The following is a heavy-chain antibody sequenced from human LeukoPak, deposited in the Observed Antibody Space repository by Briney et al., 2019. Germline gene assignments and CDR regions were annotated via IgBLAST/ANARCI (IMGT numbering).Heavy chain of an antibody. Sequence: SETLSLTCAVSGGSIRDYQWSWIRQPPGKGLEWIGHINTNGRTDYNPSLKSRVTISVDTSKNQFSLKLSSVTAADTAVYYCAGRKDYGGNRAFDIWGQGTMVTVSS. V-gene: IGHV4-4*09. CDR2: INTNGRT. CDR1: GGSIRDYQ. D-gene: IGHD4-23*01. CDR3: AGRKDYGGNRAFDI. J-gene: IGHJ3*02.